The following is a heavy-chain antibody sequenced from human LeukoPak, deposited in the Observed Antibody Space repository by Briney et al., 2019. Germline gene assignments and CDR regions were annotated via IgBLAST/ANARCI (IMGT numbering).Heavy chain of an antibody. CDR3: ARAYRTSLYCSGGSCYSRVLGY. D-gene: IGHD2-15*01. J-gene: IGHJ4*02. V-gene: IGHV1-69*05. CDR2: IIPIFGTA. Sequence: VASVKVSCKASGGTFSSYAISWVRQAPGQGLEWMGGIIPIFGTANYAQKFQGRVTITTDESTSTACMELSSLRSEDTAVYYCARAYRTSLYCSGGSCYSRVLGYWGQGTLVTVSS. CDR1: GGTFSSYA.